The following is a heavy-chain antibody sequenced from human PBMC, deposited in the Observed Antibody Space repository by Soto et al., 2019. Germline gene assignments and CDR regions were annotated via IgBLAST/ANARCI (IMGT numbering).Heavy chain of an antibody. J-gene: IGHJ6*02. V-gene: IGHV3-30*03. D-gene: IGHD3-10*01. CDR2: ISYDGSNK. Sequence: PGGSLRLSCAASGFTFSSYGMHWVRQAPGKGLEWEAVISYDGSNKYYADSVKGRFTISRDNSKNTLYLQMNSLRAEDTAVYYCERDSDRYYYYYGMDVWGQGTTVTVSS. CDR3: ERDSDRYYYYYGMDV. CDR1: GFTFSSYG.